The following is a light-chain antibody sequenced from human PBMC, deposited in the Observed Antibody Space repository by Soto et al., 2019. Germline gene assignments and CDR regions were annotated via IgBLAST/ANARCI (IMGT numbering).Light chain of an antibody. V-gene: IGKV3-15*01. CDR3: QQYNNWPLT. J-gene: IGKJ4*01. CDR1: QSVSSK. CDR2: GAS. Sequence: EIVMTQSPATLSVSPGERATLSCRASQSVSSKLAWYQQKPGQAPRLLIYGASTGATGIPARFSGSGSGTEFTLTISSLQSEDFAVYYCQQYNNWPLTFGGGTKVDIK.